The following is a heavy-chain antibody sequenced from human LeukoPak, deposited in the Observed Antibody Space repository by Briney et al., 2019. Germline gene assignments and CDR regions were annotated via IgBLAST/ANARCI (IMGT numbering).Heavy chain of an antibody. CDR1: GGSISGFY. CDR3: ARDRGINYYYYMDV. J-gene: IGHJ6*03. V-gene: IGHV4-4*07. Sequence: PSETLSLTCTVSGGSISGFYWSWIRQPAGKGLEWIGRIYTSGSTNYNPSLKSRVTMSVDTSKNQFSLKLSSVTAADTAVYYCARDRGINYYYYMDVWGKGTTVTISS. D-gene: IGHD3-10*01. CDR2: IYTSGST.